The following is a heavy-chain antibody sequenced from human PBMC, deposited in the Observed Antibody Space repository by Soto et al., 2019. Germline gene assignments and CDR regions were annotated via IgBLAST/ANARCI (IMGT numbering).Heavy chain of an antibody. CDR2: IIPIFGTA. Sequence: SVKVSCKASGGTFSSYAISWVRQAPGQGLEWMGGIIPIFGTANYAQKFQGRVTITADESTSTAYMELSSLRSEDTAVYYCARVASTVAAEFDPWGQGTLVTVSS. V-gene: IGHV1-69*13. CDR1: GGTFSSYA. J-gene: IGHJ5*02. CDR3: ARVASTVAAEFDP.